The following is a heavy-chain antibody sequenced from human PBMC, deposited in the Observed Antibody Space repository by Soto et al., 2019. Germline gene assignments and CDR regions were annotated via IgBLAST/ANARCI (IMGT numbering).Heavy chain of an antibody. D-gene: IGHD4-17*01. Sequence: GGSLRLSCAASGFTFSSYEINWVRQAPGKGLEWVSYISSSGSTIYYADSVKGRFTISRDNAKNSLYLQMNSLRAEDTAVYYCARGSYGDYYFDYWGQGTLVTVSS. CDR1: GFTFSSYE. V-gene: IGHV3-48*03. CDR2: ISSSGSTI. CDR3: ARGSYGDYYFDY. J-gene: IGHJ4*02.